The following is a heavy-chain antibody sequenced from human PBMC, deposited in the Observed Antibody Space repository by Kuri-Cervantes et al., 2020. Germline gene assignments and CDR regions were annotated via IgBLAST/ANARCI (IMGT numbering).Heavy chain of an antibody. D-gene: IGHD6-13*01. V-gene: IGHV4-4*07. Sequence: SETLSLTCTVSGDSISSYYWSWIRQSAGKGLEWFGRIYTSGSTNYNPSLKSRVTISVDKSKNQFSLKLSSVTAADTAVYYCAIGVDSSSWYAYFGYWGQGALVTVSS. CDR1: GDSISSYY. CDR3: AIGVDSSSWYAYFGY. J-gene: IGHJ4*02. CDR2: IYTSGST.